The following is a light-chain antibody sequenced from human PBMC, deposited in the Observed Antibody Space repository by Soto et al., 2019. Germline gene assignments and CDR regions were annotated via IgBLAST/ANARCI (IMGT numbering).Light chain of an antibody. J-gene: IGLJ2*01. V-gene: IGLV2-14*01. CDR3: SSYTSSSLVV. Sequence: QPVLTQPASVSGSPGQSITISCTGTSSDVGGYNYVSWYQQHPGKAPKLMIYDVSNRPSGVSNRFSGSKSGNTASLTISGLQAEDEDDYYCSSYTSSSLVVFGGGTQLTVL. CDR2: DVS. CDR1: SSDVGGYNY.